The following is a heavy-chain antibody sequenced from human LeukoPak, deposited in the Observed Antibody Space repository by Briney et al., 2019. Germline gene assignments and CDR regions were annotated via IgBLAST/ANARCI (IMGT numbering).Heavy chain of an antibody. CDR2: INSDGSTT. V-gene: IGHV3-74*01. Sequence: PGRSLRLSCAASGVTFSRDWMNWVRQAPEEGLVWVSRINSDGSTTRYADSVKGRFTISRDNAKNTMYLQKNCLGADDTAVYYCARENFFGMDVWGEGTTVTVS. J-gene: IGHJ6*01. CDR3: ARENFFGMDV. CDR1: GVTFSRDW.